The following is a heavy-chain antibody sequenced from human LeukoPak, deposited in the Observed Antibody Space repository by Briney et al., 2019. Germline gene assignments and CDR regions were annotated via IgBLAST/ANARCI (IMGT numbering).Heavy chain of an antibody. CDR2: ISYDGSNK. J-gene: IGHJ4*02. Sequence: GGSLRLSCVASGFTFSNYAMSWVRQAPGKGLEWVAVISYDGSNKYYADSVKGRFTISRDNSKNTLYLQMNSLRAEDTAVYYCARDLTTSGGFDYWGQGTLVTVSS. CDR3: ARDLTTSGGFDY. D-gene: IGHD2-15*01. V-gene: IGHV3-30-3*01. CDR1: GFTFSNYA.